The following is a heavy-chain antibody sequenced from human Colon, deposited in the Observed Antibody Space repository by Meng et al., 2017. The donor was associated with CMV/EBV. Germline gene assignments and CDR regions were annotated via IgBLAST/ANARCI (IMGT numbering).Heavy chain of an antibody. V-gene: IGHV3-23*01. CDR2: IGGGGVNA. CDR3: AKGADYLNFWSGYAY. CDR1: GFNFNKFD. D-gene: IGHD3-3*01. J-gene: IGHJ4*02. Sequence: GGSLRLSCSASGFNFNKFDMSWVRQAPGKGLEWVSSIGGGGVNAYYTEAVKGRFTISRDNSRNTLYLEISSLRADDTAVYYCAKGADYLNFWSGYAYWGQGTLVTVSS.